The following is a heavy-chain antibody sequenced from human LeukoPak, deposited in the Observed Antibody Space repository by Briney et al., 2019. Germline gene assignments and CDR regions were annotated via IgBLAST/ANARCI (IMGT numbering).Heavy chain of an antibody. Sequence: SETLSLTCAVYGGSFSGYYWSWIRQPPGKGLEWIGEINHGGSTNYNPSLTSRVTISVDTSKNQFSLKLSSVTAADTAVYYCARARPRYCSSTSCYVHYYYGMDVWGQGTTVTVSS. CDR3: ARARPRYCSSTSCYVHYYYGMDV. D-gene: IGHD2-2*01. J-gene: IGHJ6*02. CDR1: GGSFSGYY. CDR2: INHGGST. V-gene: IGHV4-34*01.